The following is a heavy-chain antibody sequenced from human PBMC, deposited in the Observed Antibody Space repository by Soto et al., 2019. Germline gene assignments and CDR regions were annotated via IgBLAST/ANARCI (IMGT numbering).Heavy chain of an antibody. CDR3: ARSGGYFFPFDV. D-gene: IGHD3-22*01. CDR1: GYTFGRDG. V-gene: IGHV1-3*01. J-gene: IGHJ4*02. CDR2: INAINGDT. Sequence: SSVKVSCKGSGYTFGRDGMHWVRQAPGQGLEWLAWINAINGDTKYSQRFQGRLTVSRDTSANTAYLQLSSLRFEDTAVYYCARSGGYFFPFDVSGQGTLVTVSS.